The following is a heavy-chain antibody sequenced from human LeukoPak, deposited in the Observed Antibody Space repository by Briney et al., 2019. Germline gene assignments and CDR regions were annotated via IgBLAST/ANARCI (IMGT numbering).Heavy chain of an antibody. J-gene: IGHJ3*02. CDR1: GGSISSGDYY. D-gene: IGHD6-19*01. V-gene: IGHV4-30-4*01. CDR3: ARREISEYSSGWHQGAFDI. CDR2: IYYSGST. Sequence: SETLSLTCTVSGGSISSGDYYWSWIRQPPGKGLEWSGYIYYSGSTYYNPSLKSRVTISVDTSKNQFSLKLSSVTAADTAVYYCARREISEYSSGWHQGAFDIWGQGTMVTVSS.